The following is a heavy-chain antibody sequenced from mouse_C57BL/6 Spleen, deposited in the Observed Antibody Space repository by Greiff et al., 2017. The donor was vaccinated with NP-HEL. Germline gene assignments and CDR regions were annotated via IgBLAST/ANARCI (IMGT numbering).Heavy chain of an antibody. CDR2: IDPSDSYT. J-gene: IGHJ4*01. Sequence: QVQLQQPGAELVKPGASVKLSCKASGYTFTSYWMQGVKQRPGQGLEWIGEIDPSDSYTNYNQKFKGKATLTVDTSSSTAYMQLSSLTSEDSAVYYCARGGYREGNYYAMDDWGQGTSVTVSS. CDR1: GYTFTSYW. V-gene: IGHV1-50*01. CDR3: ARGGYREGNYYAMDD. D-gene: IGHD2-14*01.